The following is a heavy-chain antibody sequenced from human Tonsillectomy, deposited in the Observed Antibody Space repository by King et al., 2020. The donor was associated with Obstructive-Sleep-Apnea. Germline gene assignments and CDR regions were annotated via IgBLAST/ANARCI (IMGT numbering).Heavy chain of an antibody. D-gene: IGHD4-23*01. CDR3: ARAPQLTTMVSNWYFDL. J-gene: IGHJ2*01. Sequence: QLQLQESGPGLVKPSQTLSLTCTVSGASISTYDYYWSWIRQSPGKSLEWIGYVYHSGTTYYNPSLMSRVTISMDTSKDQFSLKLSFVTAADTALYYCARAPQLTTMVSNWYFDLWGRGTLVTVSS. V-gene: IGHV4-30-4*01. CDR1: GASISTYDYY. CDR2: VYHSGTT.